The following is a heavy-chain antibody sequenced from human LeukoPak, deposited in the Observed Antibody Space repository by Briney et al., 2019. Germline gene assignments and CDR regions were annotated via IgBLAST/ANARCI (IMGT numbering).Heavy chain of an antibody. Sequence: GGSLRLSCAASGFTFRDYNMNWVRQAPGKGLEWVSYITDSGSTIHYADSVNGRFTIFRDNAKNSLYLQMNSLRAEDSAVYYCARSIGLTGGGVDVWGRGTTVTVSS. CDR2: ITDSGSTI. CDR3: ARSIGLTGGGVDV. D-gene: IGHD3-9*01. CDR1: GFTFRDYN. V-gene: IGHV3-11*01. J-gene: IGHJ6*02.